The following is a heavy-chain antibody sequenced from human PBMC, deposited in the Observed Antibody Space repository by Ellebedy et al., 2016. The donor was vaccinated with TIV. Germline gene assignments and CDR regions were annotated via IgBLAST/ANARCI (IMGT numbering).Heavy chain of an antibody. D-gene: IGHD2-2*02. CDR3: ARALYSYGFGVFDY. CDR1: GGSLSSTNYY. J-gene: IGHJ4*02. V-gene: IGHV4-61*05. Sequence: MPSETLSLTCTVSGGSLSSTNYYWGWLRQPPGKGLEWIGGTHYKSSLKSRVTVSMDTSKNQLSLNLSSVTAADTAIYYCARALYSYGFGVFDYWGQGTRVTVSS. CDR2: GGT.